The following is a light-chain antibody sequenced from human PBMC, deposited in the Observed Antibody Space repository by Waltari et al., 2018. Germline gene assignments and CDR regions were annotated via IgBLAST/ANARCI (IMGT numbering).Light chain of an antibody. J-gene: IGLJ2*01. CDR2: EVS. Sequence: QSALTQPASVSGSPGQSITISCTGTSSDVGGYNYVFWYQQHPGKAPKLMIYEVSYRPSGFSNRFSGSKSGNTASLTISGLQAEDEADYYCSSYTSSSLVVFGGGTKLTVL. V-gene: IGLV2-14*01. CDR3: SSYTSSSLVV. CDR1: SSDVGGYNY.